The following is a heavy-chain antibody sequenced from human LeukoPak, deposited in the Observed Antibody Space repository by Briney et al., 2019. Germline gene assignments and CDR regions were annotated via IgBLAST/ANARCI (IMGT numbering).Heavy chain of an antibody. V-gene: IGHV3-48*01. Sequence: GGSLRLSCAASGFTFSSYSMNWVRQAPGKGLEWVSYISSSSIYYADSVKGRYTISRDTAQNSVYLQMNSLRAEDTGVYYCARDYDYAFDTWGQGTMVTVSS. CDR2: ISSSSI. D-gene: IGHD3-3*01. CDR1: GFTFSSYS. CDR3: ARDYDYAFDT. J-gene: IGHJ3*02.